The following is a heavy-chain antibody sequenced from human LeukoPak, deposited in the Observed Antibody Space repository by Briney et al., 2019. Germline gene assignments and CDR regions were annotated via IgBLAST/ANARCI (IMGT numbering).Heavy chain of an antibody. J-gene: IGHJ4*02. V-gene: IGHV1-18*01. CDR3: ARPARAYDSSGYYGY. CDR2: ISAYNGNT. Sequence: ASVKVSCKASGYTFTSYGISWVRQAPGQGLEWMGWISAYNGNTNYAQKLQGRVTMTTHTSTSTAYMELRSLRSDDTAVYYCARPARAYDSSGYYGYWGQGTLVTVSS. CDR1: GYTFTSYG. D-gene: IGHD3-22*01.